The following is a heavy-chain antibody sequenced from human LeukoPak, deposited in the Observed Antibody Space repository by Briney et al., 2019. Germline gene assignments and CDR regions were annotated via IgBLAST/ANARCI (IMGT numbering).Heavy chain of an antibody. CDR3: ARMSDSSATNYHDAFDI. J-gene: IGHJ3*02. CDR2: ISTDGYTT. CDR1: GLAFSAYK. Sequence: GGSLRLSCAASGLAFSAYKMHWVRQAPRKGLVWVPRISTDGYTTDYADFVQGRFTASRDNTKNTWSLEMNSLRAEDTAVYYCARMSDSSATNYHDAFDIWGQGTMVTVSS. D-gene: IGHD4/OR15-4a*01. V-gene: IGHV3-74*01.